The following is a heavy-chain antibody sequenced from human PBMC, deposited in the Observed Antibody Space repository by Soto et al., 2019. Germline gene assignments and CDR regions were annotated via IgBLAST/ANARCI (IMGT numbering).Heavy chain of an antibody. CDR2: IDPSDSDT. Sequence: GESLKISCKGSGYSFANYWITWVRQMPGKGLEWMGKIDPSDSDTNYSPSFQGHVTMSADKSISTAYLQWSSLEASDSAMYYCARVGREQRLSAWGQGTLVTVSS. CDR3: ARVGREQRLSA. D-gene: IGHD3-16*01. J-gene: IGHJ5*02. V-gene: IGHV5-10-1*01. CDR1: GYSFANYW.